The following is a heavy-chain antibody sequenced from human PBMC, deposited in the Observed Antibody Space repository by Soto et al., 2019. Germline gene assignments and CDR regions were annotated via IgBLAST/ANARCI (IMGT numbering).Heavy chain of an antibody. CDR3: ASTIVVVPAAMNAFDI. V-gene: IGHV4-59*08. J-gene: IGHJ3*02. D-gene: IGHD2-2*01. CDR1: GGSISSYY. Sequence: QVQLQESGPGLVKPSETLSLTCTVSGGSISSYYWSWIRQPPGKGLEWIGYIYYSGSTNYNPSLQSRVTISXXTXKXXFSLKLSSVTAADTAVYYCASTIVVVPAAMNAFDIWGQGTMVTVSS. CDR2: IYYSGST.